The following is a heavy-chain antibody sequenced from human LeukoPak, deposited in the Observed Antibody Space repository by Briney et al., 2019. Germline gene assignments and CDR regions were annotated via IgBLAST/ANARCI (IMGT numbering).Heavy chain of an antibody. CDR2: IYPRDGST. CDR3: AKEEQWLVYFDY. D-gene: IGHD6-19*01. CDR1: GYSFTSNY. V-gene: IGHV1-46*01. J-gene: IGHJ4*02. Sequence: ASVKVSCKASGYSFTSNYIHWVRQAPGQGLEWMGMIYPRDGSTSYAQKFQGRVTVTRDTSTSTVHMELSGLRSEDTAVYYCAKEEQWLVYFDYWGQGTLVTVSS.